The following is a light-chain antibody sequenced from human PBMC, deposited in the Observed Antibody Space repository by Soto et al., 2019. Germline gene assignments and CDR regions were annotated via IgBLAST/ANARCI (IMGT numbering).Light chain of an antibody. V-gene: IGLV1-44*01. Sequence: QSVLTQPPSASGTPGQRVTISCSGSSSNIGSNTVNWYQQLPGTAPKLLIYSNNQRPSGVPDRFSGSKSGTSASLAISGLQSEDGADYYCAAWDDSLNGQVFGGGTKVTVL. CDR1: SSNIGSNT. CDR3: AAWDDSLNGQV. CDR2: SNN. J-gene: IGLJ3*02.